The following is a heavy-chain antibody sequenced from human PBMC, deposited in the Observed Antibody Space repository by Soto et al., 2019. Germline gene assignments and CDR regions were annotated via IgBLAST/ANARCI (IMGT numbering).Heavy chain of an antibody. J-gene: IGHJ3*01. Sequence: GGSLRLSCAASGFTLTTYAMTWVRQVPGGGLGWVSLISAGVGTTYYADSVKGRFTISRDIPKNTLFLRMDSLRAEDTAVYYCAKRNPVAGYFFDVWAKGQWSPSPQ. V-gene: IGHV3-23*01. CDR3: AKRNPVAGYFFDV. D-gene: IGHD6-19*01. CDR1: GFTLTTYA. CDR2: ISAGVGTT.